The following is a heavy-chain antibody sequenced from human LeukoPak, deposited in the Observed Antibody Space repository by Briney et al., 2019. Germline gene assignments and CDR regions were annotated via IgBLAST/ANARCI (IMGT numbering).Heavy chain of an antibody. CDR1: GFTFSSYG. V-gene: IGHV3-30*18. J-gene: IGHJ4*02. CDR2: ISYDGSNK. CDR3: AKEAYDSSGYLGYFDY. D-gene: IGHD3-22*01. Sequence: PGGSLRLSCAASGFTFSSYGMHWVRQAPGKGLEWVAVISYDGSNKYYADSVKGRFTISRDKSKNTLYLQMNSLRAEDTAVYYCAKEAYDSSGYLGYFDYWGQGTLVTVSS.